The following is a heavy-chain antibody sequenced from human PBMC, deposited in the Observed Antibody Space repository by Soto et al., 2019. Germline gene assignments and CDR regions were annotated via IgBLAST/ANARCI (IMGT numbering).Heavy chain of an antibody. CDR2: IFYLGSS. J-gene: IGHJ5*02. CDR3: ARHSLALRKNNWFDP. D-gene: IGHD3-3*02. V-gene: IGHV4-39*01. Sequence: ETLSLTCTVAGDSIISSDFYWGWVRQPPGKGLEWIGSIFYLGSSYYNPSLNSRVTMSVDTSKNQFSLRLRSVTAADTALYFCARHSLALRKNNWFDPWGQGIMVTVSS. CDR1: GDSIISSDFY.